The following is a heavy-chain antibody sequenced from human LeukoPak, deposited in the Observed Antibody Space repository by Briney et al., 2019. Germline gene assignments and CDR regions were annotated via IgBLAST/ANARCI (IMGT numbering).Heavy chain of an antibody. J-gene: IGHJ4*02. CDR1: GYTFTSYY. CDR2: INPSGGST. Sequence: ASVKVSCKASGYTFTSYYMHWVRQAPGQGLEWMGIINPSGGSTSYAQKFQGRVTMTRDMSTSTVYMELSSLRSEDTAVYYCARVTYCGGDCYLEYYYFDYWGQGTLVTVSS. D-gene: IGHD2-21*02. V-gene: IGHV1-46*01. CDR3: ARVTYCGGDCYLEYYYFDY.